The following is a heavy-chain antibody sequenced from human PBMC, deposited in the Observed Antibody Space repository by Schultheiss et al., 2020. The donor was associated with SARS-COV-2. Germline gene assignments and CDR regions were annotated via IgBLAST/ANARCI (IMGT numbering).Heavy chain of an antibody. D-gene: IGHD3-10*01. CDR2: ISSSGSTI. V-gene: IGHV3-11*04. Sequence: GGSLRLSCAASGFTVSSNYMSWVRQAPGKGLEWVSYISSSGSTIYYADSVQGRFTISRDNAKNSLYLQMNSLRAEDTAVYYCARWDYYGSGSSIIPPGSDGMDVWGQGTTVTVSS. CDR1: GFTVSSNY. CDR3: ARWDYYGSGSSIIPPGSDGMDV. J-gene: IGHJ6*02.